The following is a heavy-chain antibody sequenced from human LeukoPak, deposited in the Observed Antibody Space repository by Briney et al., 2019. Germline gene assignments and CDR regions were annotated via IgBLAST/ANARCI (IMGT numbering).Heavy chain of an antibody. J-gene: IGHJ4*02. Sequence: GGSLRLSCAASGFTLSGSWMDWVRQARGKGEEWVANINQDGSETYYVDSANGRFTIYRGNAKNSLYLQMDSLRVEDTAMYYCTKALDFWGQGTLVTVSS. V-gene: IGHV3-7*01. CDR1: GFTLSGSW. CDR2: INQDGSET. CDR3: TKALDF.